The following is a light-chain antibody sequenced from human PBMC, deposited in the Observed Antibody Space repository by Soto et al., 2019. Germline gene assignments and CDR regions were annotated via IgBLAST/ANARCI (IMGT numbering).Light chain of an antibody. CDR2: DVS. CDR3: ISYTSSDTYV. J-gene: IGLJ1*01. Sequence: QSALTQPASVSGSPGQSITISCTGTSSDVGAYKYVSWYQQHPGKAPKLMIYDVSRRPSGVSNRFSGSKSGNTASLISSGLQAEDEADYYCISYTSSDTYVFGTGTKVTVL. V-gene: IGLV2-14*01. CDR1: SSDVGAYKY.